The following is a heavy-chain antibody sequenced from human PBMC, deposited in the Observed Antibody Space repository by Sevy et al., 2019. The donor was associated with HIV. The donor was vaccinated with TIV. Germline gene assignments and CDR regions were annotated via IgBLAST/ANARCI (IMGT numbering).Heavy chain of an antibody. D-gene: IGHD1-1*01. CDR1: GFTFSDYY. J-gene: IGHJ5*02. CDR2: ISSTGSTI. CDR3: ARDQNDGVSYWYDP. V-gene: IGHV3-11*01. Sequence: GGSLRLSCAASGFTFSDYYMSWIRQAPGKGLEWVSYISSTGSTIYYADSVKGRFTISRDNAKNSLYLQMNSLRAEDTAVYYCARDQNDGVSYWYDPWGQGTLVNVSS.